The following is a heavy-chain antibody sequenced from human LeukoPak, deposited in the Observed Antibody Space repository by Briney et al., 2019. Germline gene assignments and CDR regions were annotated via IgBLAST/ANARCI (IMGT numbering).Heavy chain of an antibody. CDR2: VWNDGTDE. CDR3: AFEIGRTQGAFDI. J-gene: IGHJ3*02. V-gene: IGHV3-33*01. CDR1: GLTFSKYA. Sequence: GRSLRLSCAASGLTFSKYAMHWVRQTPGKGPEWVAAVWNDGTDENFADSAKGRFTISSDNSKNTLYLQMNSLRAEDSAVYYCAFEIGRTQGAFDIWGQGTMISVSS. D-gene: IGHD1-26*01.